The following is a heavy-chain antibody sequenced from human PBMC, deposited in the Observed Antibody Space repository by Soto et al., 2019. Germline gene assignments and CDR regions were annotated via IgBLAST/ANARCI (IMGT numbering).Heavy chain of an antibody. V-gene: IGHV4-4*07. CDR3: ARASRPRAHFDY. CDR2: MHSTGSA. CDR1: GGSIRGFY. Sequence: SETLSLTCTVSGGSIRGFYWSWIRQPAGKGLEWIGRMHSTGSANYKPSLKSRVTISIDMSKNQVSLKLTSVTAADTALYFCARASRPRAHFDYWGQGTLVTV. J-gene: IGHJ4*02.